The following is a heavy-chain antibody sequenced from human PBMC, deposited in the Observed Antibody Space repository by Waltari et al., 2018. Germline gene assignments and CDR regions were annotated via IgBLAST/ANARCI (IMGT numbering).Heavy chain of an antibody. CDR2: IFGTA. J-gene: IGHJ6*02. V-gene: IGHV1-69*12. CDR1: GCTFSSYA. D-gene: IGHD3-3*02. CDR3: ARVLADYYYYYYGMDV. Sequence: QVQLVQSGAEVKKPGSSVKVSCKASGCTFSSYAISWVRQAPIFGTANYAQKFQGRVTITADESTSTAYMELSSLRSEDTAVYYCARVLADYYYYYYGMDVWGQGTTVTVSS.